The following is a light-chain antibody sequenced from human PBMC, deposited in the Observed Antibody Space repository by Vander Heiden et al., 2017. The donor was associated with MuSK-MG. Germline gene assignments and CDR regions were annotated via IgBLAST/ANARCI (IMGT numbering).Light chain of an antibody. V-gene: IGLV1-44*01. CDR3: ATWDDSLNGQV. CDR1: KYNFESNS. Sequence: FVLSQPPSASGTPGQRVTISCSGSKYNFESNSVNWYQPIPGTAPKLLIYSNDRRPSGVPDRFSGSKSGTSASLAISGLQAEDEADYYCATWDDSLNGQVFGGGTNLTVL. CDR2: SND. J-gene: IGLJ3*02.